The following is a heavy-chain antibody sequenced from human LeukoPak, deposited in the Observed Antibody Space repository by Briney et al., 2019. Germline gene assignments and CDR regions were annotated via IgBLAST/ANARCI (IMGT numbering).Heavy chain of an antibody. D-gene: IGHD3-9*01. CDR1: GFTFSNFA. V-gene: IGHV3-30*03. CDR2: ILYDGRNK. J-gene: IGHJ4*02. Sequence: GGSLRLSCAASGFTFSNFAIPWVRQAPGKGREGVAVILYDGRNKYYGDSVEGRFTISRDNSKTTVYLQMNSLRAEDTAVYYCAGDRRISDLLTGYPGYWGQGTLVTVSS. CDR3: AGDRRISDLLTGYPGY.